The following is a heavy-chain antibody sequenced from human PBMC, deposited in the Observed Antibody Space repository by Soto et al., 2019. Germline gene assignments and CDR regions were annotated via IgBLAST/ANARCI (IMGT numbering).Heavy chain of an antibody. J-gene: IGHJ3*02. V-gene: IGHV3-9*01. CDR1: GFTFDDYA. CDR3: AKDILWGRSIAVAGDAFDI. CDR2: ISWNSGSI. D-gene: IGHD6-19*01. Sequence: GGSLRLSCAASGFTFDDYAMHWVRQAPGKGLEWVSGISWNSGSIGYADSVKGRFTISRDNAKNSLYLQMNSLRAEDTALYYCAKDILWGRSIAVAGDAFDIWGQGTMVTVSS.